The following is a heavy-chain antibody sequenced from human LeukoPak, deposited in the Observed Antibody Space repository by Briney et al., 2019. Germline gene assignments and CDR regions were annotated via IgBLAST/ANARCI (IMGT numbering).Heavy chain of an antibody. CDR2: MNPKSGDT. V-gene: IGHV1-8*03. D-gene: IGHD3-10*01. CDR1: GYSITNYD. CDR3: ARDGRGSRSSWFDP. Sequence: ASVKVSCNAAGYSITNYDINGGRQPAGGGVEWMGWMNPKSGDTGYSQKFQGRVFITRDTSINTAYMELSSLGSDDTAVYYCARDGRGSRSSWFDPWGQGNLVIVSS. J-gene: IGHJ5*02.